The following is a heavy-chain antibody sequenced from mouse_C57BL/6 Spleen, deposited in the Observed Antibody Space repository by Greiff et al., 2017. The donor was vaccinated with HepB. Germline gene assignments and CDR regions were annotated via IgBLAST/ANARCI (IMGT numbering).Heavy chain of an antibody. CDR2: ISSGGSYT. Sequence: EVKLMESGGDLVKPGGSLKLSCAASGFTFSSYGMSWVRQTPDKRLEWVATISSGGSYTYYPDSVKGRFTISRDNAKNTLYLQMSSLKSEDTAMYYCARKEGAAQATFAYWGQGTLVTVSA. V-gene: IGHV5-6*01. CDR1: GFTFSSYG. J-gene: IGHJ3*01. CDR3: ARKEGAAQATFAY. D-gene: IGHD3-2*02.